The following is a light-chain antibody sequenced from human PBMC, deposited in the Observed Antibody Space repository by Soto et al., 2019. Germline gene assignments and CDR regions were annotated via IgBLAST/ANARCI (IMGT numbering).Light chain of an antibody. CDR1: RSITSTY. CDR2: GAS. V-gene: IGKV3-20*01. J-gene: IGKJ1*01. CDR3: QQYGSSLTWT. Sequence: DNVLTQSLGTLSLYPWERATLYCRAIRSITSTYLAWYQQRPGQAPRLLIYGASSRATGLPDRFSGSGSGTDFTLTISRLEPEDFAVYYCQQYGSSLTWTFGQGTKVDI.